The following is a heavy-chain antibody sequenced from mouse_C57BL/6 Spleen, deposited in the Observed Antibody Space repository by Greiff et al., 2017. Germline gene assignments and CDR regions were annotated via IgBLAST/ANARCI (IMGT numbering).Heavy chain of an antibody. V-gene: IGHV1-80*01. J-gene: IGHJ4*01. Sequence: VQLQQSGAELVKPGASVKISCKASGYAFSSYWMNWVKQRPGKGLEWIGQIYPGDGDTNYNGKFKGKATLTADKSSSTAYMQLSSLTSEDSAVYFCARSPSGNYVEDYWGQGTSVTVSS. CDR3: ARSPSGNYVEDY. CDR2: IYPGDGDT. D-gene: IGHD2-1*01. CDR1: GYAFSSYW.